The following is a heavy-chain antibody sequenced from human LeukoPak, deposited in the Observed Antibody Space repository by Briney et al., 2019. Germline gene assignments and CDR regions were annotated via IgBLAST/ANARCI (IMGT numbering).Heavy chain of an antibody. CDR2: IYYSGST. D-gene: IGHD2-2*01. CDR1: GGSISSSSYY. V-gene: IGHV4-39*07. CDR3: ARVRYCSSTSCYREYYFDY. J-gene: IGHJ4*02. Sequence: SETLSLTCTVSGGSISSSSYYWGWIRQPPGKGLEWIGSIYYSGSTYYNLSLKSRVTISVDTSKNQFFLKLSSVTAADTAVYYCARVRYCSSTSCYREYYFDYWGQGTLVTVSS.